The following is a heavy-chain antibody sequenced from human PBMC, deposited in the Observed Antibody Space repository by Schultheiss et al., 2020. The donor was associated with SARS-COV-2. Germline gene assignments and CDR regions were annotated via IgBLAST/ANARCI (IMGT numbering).Heavy chain of an antibody. CDR3: ASAYYYVSSGLDAFDI. Sequence: GGSLRLSCAASGFTFSSYTINWVRQPPGKGLEWVSSISSSSRSIYYADSLKGRFTISRDNAKNSLYLQMNSLRAEDTAVYYCASAYYYVSSGLDAFDIWGQGTMVTVSS. D-gene: IGHD3-22*01. J-gene: IGHJ3*02. CDR1: GFTFSSYT. V-gene: IGHV3-21*01. CDR2: ISSSSRSI.